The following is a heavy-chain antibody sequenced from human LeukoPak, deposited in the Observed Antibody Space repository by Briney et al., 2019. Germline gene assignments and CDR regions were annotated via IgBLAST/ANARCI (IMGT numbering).Heavy chain of an antibody. CDR2: IIPILGIA. Sequence: SVKVSCKASGGTFSSYAISWVRQAPGQGLEWMGRIIPILGIANYAQKFQGRVTITADKSTSTAYMELSSLRSEDTAVYYCARVEVEYYGSGSYAHWGQGTLVTVSS. D-gene: IGHD3-10*01. CDR3: ARVEVEYYGSGSYAH. J-gene: IGHJ4*02. CDR1: GGTFSSYA. V-gene: IGHV1-69*04.